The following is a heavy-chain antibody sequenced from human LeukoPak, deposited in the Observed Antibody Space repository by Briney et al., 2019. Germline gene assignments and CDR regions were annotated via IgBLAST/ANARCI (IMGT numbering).Heavy chain of an antibody. CDR3: ARALAQYCSGGTCYSGFFQY. CDR2: INHSGST. D-gene: IGHD2-15*01. J-gene: IGHJ1*01. Sequence: PSETLSLTCAVFGGPFSGHYWTWIRQPPGKGLEWIGEINHSGSTNYSPSLKSRVTISVDTSKNQFSLKLSSVTAADTAVYYCARALAQYCSGGTCYSGFFQYWGQGTLVTVSS. CDR1: GGPFSGHY. V-gene: IGHV4-34*01.